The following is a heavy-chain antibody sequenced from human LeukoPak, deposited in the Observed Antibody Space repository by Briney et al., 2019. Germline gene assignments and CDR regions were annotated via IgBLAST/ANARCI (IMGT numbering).Heavy chain of an antibody. CDR2: ISAYNGNT. CDR3: ARGGRITIFGVVMRPYAFDI. CDR1: GYTFTSYG. V-gene: IGHV1-18*01. J-gene: IGHJ3*02. D-gene: IGHD3-3*01. Sequence: ASVKVSCKASGYTFTSYGISWVRQAPGQGLEWMGWISAYNGNTNYAQKLQGRVTMTTDTSTSTAYMELRSLRSDDTAVYYCARGGRITIFGVVMRPYAFDIWGQGTMVTVSS.